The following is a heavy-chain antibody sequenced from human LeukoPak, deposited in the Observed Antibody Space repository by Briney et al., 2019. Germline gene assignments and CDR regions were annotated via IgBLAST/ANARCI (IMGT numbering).Heavy chain of an antibody. CDR2: INPNSGGT. Sequence: ASVKVSCKASGYTFTAYYIHWVRQAPGQGLEWMGWINPNSGGTNYAQKFQGRVTMTRDTSISTAYMELSRLRSDDTAVYYCARDPVDTAMGNVDYWGQGTLVTVSS. V-gene: IGHV1-2*02. J-gene: IGHJ4*02. CDR1: GYTFTAYY. D-gene: IGHD5-18*01. CDR3: ARDPVDTAMGNVDY.